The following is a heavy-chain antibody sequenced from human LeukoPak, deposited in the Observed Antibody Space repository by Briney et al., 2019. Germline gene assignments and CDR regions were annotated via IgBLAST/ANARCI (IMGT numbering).Heavy chain of an antibody. CDR1: GFTFSSYN. Sequence: PGGSLRLSCGASGFTFSSYNMNWARKAQGKGLQWVANIKQDGSEKYYVDSVKGRFTISRDNAKNSLYLQINSLKAEDTAVYYCARKGYSYGAFDYWGQGTLVTVSS. CDR2: IKQDGSEK. CDR3: ARKGYSYGAFDY. J-gene: IGHJ4*02. D-gene: IGHD5-18*01. V-gene: IGHV3-7*05.